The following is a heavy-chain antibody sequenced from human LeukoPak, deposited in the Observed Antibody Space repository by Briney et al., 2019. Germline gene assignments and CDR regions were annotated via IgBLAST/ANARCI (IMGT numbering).Heavy chain of an antibody. Sequence: SVKVSCKASGYTFTGYYMHWVRQAPGQGLEWMGGIIPIFGTANYAQKFQGRVTITADESTSTAYMELSSLRSEDTAVYYCARELRYSPTDYWGQGTLVTVSS. J-gene: IGHJ4*02. CDR2: IIPIFGTA. CDR1: GYTFTGYY. D-gene: IGHD5-18*01. V-gene: IGHV1-69*13. CDR3: ARELRYSPTDY.